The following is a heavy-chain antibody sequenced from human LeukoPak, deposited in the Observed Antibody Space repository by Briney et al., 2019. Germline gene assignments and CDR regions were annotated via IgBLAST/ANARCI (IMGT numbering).Heavy chain of an antibody. CDR2: ISSSGSTI. Sequence: GGSLRLPCAASGFTFSSYEMNWVGQAPGKGLEWVSYISSSGSTIYYADSVKGRFTISRDNAKNSLYLQMNSLRAEDTAVYYCAELGITMIGGVWGKGTTVTISS. J-gene: IGHJ6*04. CDR3: AELGITMIGGV. CDR1: GFTFSSYE. V-gene: IGHV3-48*03. D-gene: IGHD3-10*02.